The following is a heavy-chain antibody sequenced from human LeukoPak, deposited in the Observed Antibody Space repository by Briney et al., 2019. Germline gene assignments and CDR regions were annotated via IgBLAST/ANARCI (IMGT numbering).Heavy chain of an antibody. J-gene: IGHJ4*02. CDR3: ARTCSSRSCYMVH. Sequence: GASVKVSCKASGYTFVNFGITWVRQAPGQGLEGMGWISVYNGNTNYAQNLQGRVTLTTDTSTSTAYMELRSLRSDDTALYYCARTCSSRSCYMVHWGQGTLVTVSS. CDR1: GYTFVNFG. V-gene: IGHV1-18*01. CDR2: ISVYNGNT. D-gene: IGHD2-15*01.